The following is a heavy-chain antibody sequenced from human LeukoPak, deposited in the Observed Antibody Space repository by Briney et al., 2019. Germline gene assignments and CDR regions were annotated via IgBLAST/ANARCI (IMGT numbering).Heavy chain of an antibody. CDR2: IIPIFGTA. J-gene: IGHJ4*02. CDR1: GGTFSSYA. D-gene: IGHD1-26*01. V-gene: IGHV1-69*13. Sequence: SVKVSCKASGGTFSSYAISWVRQAPGQGLEWMGGIIPIFGTANYAQKFQGRATITADESTSTAYMELSSLRSEDTAVYYCAREQHDSGSYPDYWGQGTLVTVSS. CDR3: AREQHDSGSYPDY.